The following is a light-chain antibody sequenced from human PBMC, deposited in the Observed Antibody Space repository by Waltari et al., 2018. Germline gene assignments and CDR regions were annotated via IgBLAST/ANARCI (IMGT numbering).Light chain of an antibody. CDR2: KAS. CDR1: QSINNW. V-gene: IGKV1-5*03. J-gene: IGKJ1*01. CDR3: QQYSTSSRT. Sequence: DIQMTQSPSTLAASVGDRVTITCLASQSINNWLAWYQQKPGKAPNLLIYKASDLESGVPSRFSGSGSGTEFTLTISSLQPDDFATYYCQQYSTSSRTFGQGTKV.